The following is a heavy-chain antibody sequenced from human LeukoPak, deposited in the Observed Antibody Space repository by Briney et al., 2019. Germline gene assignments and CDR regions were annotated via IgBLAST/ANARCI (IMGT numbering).Heavy chain of an antibody. D-gene: IGHD1-26*01. CDR3: ARVASGSCYPYYYYYMDV. V-gene: IGHV4-39*07. CDR2: IYYSGST. CDR1: GGSISSSSYY. J-gene: IGHJ6*03. Sequence: SETLSLTCTVSGGSISSSSYYWGWIRQPPGKGLEWIGSIYYSGSTYYNPSLKSRVTISVDTSKNQSSLKLSSVTAADTAVYYCARVASGSCYPYYYYYMDVWGKGTTVTVSS.